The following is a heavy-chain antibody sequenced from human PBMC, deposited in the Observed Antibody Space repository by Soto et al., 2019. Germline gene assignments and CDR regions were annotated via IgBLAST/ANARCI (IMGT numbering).Heavy chain of an antibody. CDR1: GFTFSSSS. CDR2: IVVGSGAT. Sequence: SVKVSCKASGFTFSSSSVQWVRQARGQRLEWIGWIVVGSGATNYAQKFQERVTITRDMSTATAYMDLSSLRSEDTAVYYCAAERLLYGMGVWRQGTTVTVSS. CDR3: AAERLLYGMGV. V-gene: IGHV1-58*01. J-gene: IGHJ6*02.